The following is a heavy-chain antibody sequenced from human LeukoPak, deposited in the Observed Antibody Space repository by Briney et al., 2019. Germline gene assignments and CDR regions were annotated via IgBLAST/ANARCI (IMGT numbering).Heavy chain of an antibody. V-gene: IGHV3-7*01. CDR1: GFRFNDYW. J-gene: IGHJ4*02. D-gene: IGHD4/OR15-4a*01. Sequence: GGSLRLSCAASGFRFNDYWMSWVRQAPGKGLEWVANIKLDGSEKNYMDSVKGRFTISRDNARTSLYLQMNSLRAEDTAVYYCVRGSHAKHGYWGQGTLVTVSS. CDR3: VRGSHAKHGY. CDR2: IKLDGSEK.